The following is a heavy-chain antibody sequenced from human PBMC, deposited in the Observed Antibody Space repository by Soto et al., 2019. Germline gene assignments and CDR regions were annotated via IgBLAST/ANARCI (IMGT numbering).Heavy chain of an antibody. Sequence: SETLSLTCTVSGGSISSSNYYWGWIRQPPGKGLEWIGTIYYDGSTYYSPSLKSRVTLSIDTSKNQFSLKLTSVTAADTAVYYCARFGGPDCPAFDYWGQGALVTVSS. CDR2: IYYDGST. V-gene: IGHV4-39*01. J-gene: IGHJ4*02. D-gene: IGHD5-12*01. CDR3: ARFGGPDCPAFDY. CDR1: GGSISSSNYY.